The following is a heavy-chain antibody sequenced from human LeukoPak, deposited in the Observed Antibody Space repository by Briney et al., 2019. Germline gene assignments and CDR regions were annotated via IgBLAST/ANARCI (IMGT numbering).Heavy chain of an antibody. V-gene: IGHV3-33*08. Sequence: GGSLRLSCAASGFTFSSHGMHWVRQAPGKGLEWVAVIWYDGSNKYYADSVKGRFTISRDNSKNTLYLQMNSLRAEDTAVYYCARLYEDYYYGMDVWGQGTTVTVSS. CDR2: IWYDGSNK. CDR1: GFTFSSHG. J-gene: IGHJ6*02. D-gene: IGHD5/OR15-5a*01. CDR3: ARLYEDYYYGMDV.